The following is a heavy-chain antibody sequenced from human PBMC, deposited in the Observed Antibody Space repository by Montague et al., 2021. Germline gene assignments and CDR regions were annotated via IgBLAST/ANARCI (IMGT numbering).Heavy chain of an antibody. CDR3: SRDRGNEHGDYGLEY. D-gene: IGHD4-17*01. CDR2: NNN. J-gene: IGHJ4*02. V-gene: IGHV3-33*01. Sequence: NNNAYADSVKGRFTISRDISKNTLYLQMNSLRAEDTAVYYCSRDRGNEHGDYGLEYWGQGTLVIV.